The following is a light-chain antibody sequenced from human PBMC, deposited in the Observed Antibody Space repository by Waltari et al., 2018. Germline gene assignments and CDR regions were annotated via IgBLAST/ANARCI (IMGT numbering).Light chain of an antibody. CDR1: SSNIGSNV. J-gene: IGLJ3*02. CDR2: SSS. V-gene: IGLV1-44*01. Sequence: QSVLTQPPSASGTPGQRVTISCFGGSSNIGSNVVTWYQQFPGTAPNLLLYSSSQRPAGFPDRFSGSKSGTSASLASSGLQSEDEADFYCASWDDSLNGWVFGGGTKLTVL. CDR3: ASWDDSLNGWV.